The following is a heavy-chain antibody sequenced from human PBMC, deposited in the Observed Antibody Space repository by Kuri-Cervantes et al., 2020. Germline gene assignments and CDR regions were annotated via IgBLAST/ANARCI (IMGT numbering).Heavy chain of an antibody. CDR1: GYTFTSYY. V-gene: IGHV1-46*01. D-gene: IGHD3-9*01. Sequence: ASVKVSCKASGYTFTSYYMHWVRQAPGQGLEWMGIINPSGGSTSYAQKFQGRVTITRDTSTSTVYMELSSLRSEDTAVYYCARIGTGYKFRFDPWGQGTLVTVSS. CDR2: INPSGGST. J-gene: IGHJ5*02. CDR3: ARIGTGYKFRFDP.